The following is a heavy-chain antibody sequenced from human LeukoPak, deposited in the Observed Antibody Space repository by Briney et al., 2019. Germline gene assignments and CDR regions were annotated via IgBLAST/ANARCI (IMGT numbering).Heavy chain of an antibody. CDR3: ARGPTMKMDV. CDR2: INSYSSYI. D-gene: IGHD3-22*01. V-gene: IGHV3-21*01. Sequence: GGSLRLSCAASRFTVSSNYMTWVRQAAGKGLEWVSSINSYSSYIYYADSVKGRFTISRDNAKNSLYLQMNSLRAEDTAVYYCARGPTMKMDVWGKGTTVTISS. CDR1: RFTVSSNY. J-gene: IGHJ6*04.